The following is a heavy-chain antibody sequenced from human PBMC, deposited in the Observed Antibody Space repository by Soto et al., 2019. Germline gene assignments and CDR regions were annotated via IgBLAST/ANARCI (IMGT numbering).Heavy chain of an antibody. Sequence: PSETLSLTCTVSGGSISGYYWSWIRQPPGKGLEWIGNIYYSGSTSYNPSLKSRVTISLDTSKNQFSLKLSSVTAADTAVYYCARPRYYSSSWYGWFDPWGQGTLVTVSS. D-gene: IGHD6-13*01. V-gene: IGHV4-59*08. J-gene: IGHJ5*02. CDR2: IYYSGST. CDR1: GGSISGYY. CDR3: ARPRYYSSSWYGWFDP.